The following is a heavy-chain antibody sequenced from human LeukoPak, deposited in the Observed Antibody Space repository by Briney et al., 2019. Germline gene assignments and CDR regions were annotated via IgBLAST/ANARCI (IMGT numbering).Heavy chain of an antibody. D-gene: IGHD6-19*01. V-gene: IGHV4-30-2*02. J-gene: IGHJ3*02. CDR3: VRLQPNSGEWAFDI. CDR1: GGSISSGTYS. Sequence: SQTLSLTCAVSGGSISSGTYSWSWIRQPPGRGLEWIGYIYHSESTYYNPSLKSRVTISVHTSKNQLSLKLSSVTAADTAVYHCVRLQPNSGEWAFDIWGQGTMVSVSS. CDR2: IYHSEST.